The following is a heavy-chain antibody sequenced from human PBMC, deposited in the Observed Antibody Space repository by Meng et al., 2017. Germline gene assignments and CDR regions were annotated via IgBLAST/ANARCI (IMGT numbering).Heavy chain of an antibody. J-gene: IGHJ4*02. D-gene: IGHD2-15*01. V-gene: IGHV4-4*02. Sequence: QGHLRGPGPGLVKPSGPLSLTCAVSGGSISSSNWWSWVRQPPGKGLEWIGEIYHSGSTNYNPSLKSRVTISVDKSKNQFSLKLSSVTAADTAVYYCARVVAATTLFLDYWGQGTLVTVSS. CDR2: IYHSGST. CDR1: GGSISSSNW. CDR3: ARVVAATTLFLDY.